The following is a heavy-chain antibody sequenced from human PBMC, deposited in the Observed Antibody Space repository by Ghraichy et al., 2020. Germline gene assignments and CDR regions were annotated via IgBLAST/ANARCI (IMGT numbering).Heavy chain of an antibody. J-gene: IGHJ4*02. CDR2: IKSDGSST. Sequence: GGSLRLSCAASGFTLSNYWMHWVRQAPGKGLVWVLRIKSDGSSTSYADSVKGRFTISRDNAKNTVYLQMNSLRAEDTAMYYCAREYCSGGRCYFGTGGSHFDYWGQGTLVTVSS. D-gene: IGHD2-15*01. CDR3: AREYCSGGRCYFGTGGSHFDY. CDR1: GFTLSNYW. V-gene: IGHV3-74*01.